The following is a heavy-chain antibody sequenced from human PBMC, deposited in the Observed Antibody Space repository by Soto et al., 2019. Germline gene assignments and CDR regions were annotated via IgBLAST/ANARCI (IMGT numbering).Heavy chain of an antibody. D-gene: IGHD1-1*01. J-gene: IGHJ4*02. CDR2: ISAHNGNT. CDR3: ARGRYGDY. Sequence: QVHLVQSGAEVKKPGASVKVSCKASGYTFTSYGITWWQRPPGQGLEWMGWISAHNGNTDYAQKLQGRVIVTRDTSTSTAYMELRSLRSDDTAVYYCARGRYGDYWGQGALVTVSS. CDR1: GYTFTSYG. V-gene: IGHV1-18*01.